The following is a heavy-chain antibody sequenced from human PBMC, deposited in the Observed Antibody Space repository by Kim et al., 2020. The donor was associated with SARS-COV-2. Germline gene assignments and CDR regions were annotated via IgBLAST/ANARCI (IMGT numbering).Heavy chain of an antibody. CDR2: AYYRSKWYN. Sequence: SQTLSLTCAISGDSVSSNTGAWNWIRQSPLRGLEWLGRAYYRSKWYNEYAVSVKSRITISPDTSSNHLSLQLNSVTPEDTAVYYCTRGAGAGFCSSSTCHDGVRQWGQGTPVPVSS. J-gene: IGHJ4*02. D-gene: IGHD2-2*01. V-gene: IGHV6-1*01. CDR1: GDSVSSNTGA. CDR3: TRGAGAGFCSSSTCHDGVRQ.